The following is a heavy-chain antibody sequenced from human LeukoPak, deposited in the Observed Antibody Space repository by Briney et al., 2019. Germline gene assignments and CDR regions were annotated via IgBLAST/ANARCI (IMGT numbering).Heavy chain of an antibody. D-gene: IGHD3-9*01. CDR3: ARGPRYYDILTGSQASQIFDY. Sequence: MASETLSLTCTVSGGSISSYYWSWIRQPAGKGLEWIGRIYTSGSTNYNPSLKSRVTMSVDTSKNQFSLKLSSVTAADTAVYYCARGPRYYDILTGSQASQIFDYWGQGTLVTVSS. CDR1: GGSISSYY. J-gene: IGHJ4*02. CDR2: IYTSGST. V-gene: IGHV4-4*07.